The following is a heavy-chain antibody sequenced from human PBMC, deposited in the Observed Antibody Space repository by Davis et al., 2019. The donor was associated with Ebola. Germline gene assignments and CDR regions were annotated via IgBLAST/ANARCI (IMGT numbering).Heavy chain of an antibody. CDR2: IYYSGST. CDR3: ARNQGFYCSSTSCYFGGTRFDP. CDR1: GGPISSYY. V-gene: IGHV4-59*01. Sequence: GSLSLSSTVPGGPISSYYWSWIRQPPGKGLGWIGYIYYSGSTTYTPSLKSRVTISVDTSKNQFSLKLSSVTAADTAVYYCARNQGFYCSSTSCYFGGTRFDPWGQGTLVTVSS. J-gene: IGHJ5*02. D-gene: IGHD2-2*01.